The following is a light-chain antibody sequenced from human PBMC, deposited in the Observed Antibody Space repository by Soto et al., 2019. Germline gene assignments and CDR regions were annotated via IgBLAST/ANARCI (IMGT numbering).Light chain of an antibody. J-gene: IGKJ3*01. CDR2: GAS. V-gene: IGKV3D-20*02. Sequence: EIVLPQSPGTLSFSPVEIAPLSCRASQSVSSSYLAWYQQKPGQAPRLLIYGASNRATGIPDRFSGSGSGTDFTLTISSLEPEDFAVYYCQQRSNWPCGPGPKGDIK. CDR1: QSVSSSY. CDR3: QQRSNWP.